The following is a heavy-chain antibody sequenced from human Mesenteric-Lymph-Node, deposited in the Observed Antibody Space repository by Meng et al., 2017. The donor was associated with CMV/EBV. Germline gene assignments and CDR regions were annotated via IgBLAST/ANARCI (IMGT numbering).Heavy chain of an antibody. V-gene: IGHV4-59*01. CDR2: IYYSGET. CDR3: ARNIWGSSGYWTYDY. J-gene: IGHJ4*02. D-gene: IGHD3-22*01. CDR1: GGSISDYY. Sequence: SETLSLTCTVSGGSISDYYWSWIRQTPGKGLEWIGYIYYSGETNYNPSLKSRVTLSVDTSKNHFSLKLSSVTAADTAVYYCARNIWGSSGYWTYDYWGQGTLVTVSS.